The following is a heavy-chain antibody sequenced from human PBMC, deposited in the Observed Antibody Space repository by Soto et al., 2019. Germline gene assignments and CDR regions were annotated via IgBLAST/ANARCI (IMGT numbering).Heavy chain of an antibody. CDR3: AREVQVHTPAFGY. J-gene: IGHJ4*02. CDR2: ISPMFGAA. Sequence: VQLVQSGAEMKKPWSSVKVSCQSSGGTFNTYAMNWVRQAPGQGPEWMGDISPMFGAANYAPKFQGRVTITADESTGTSYMQLSSLTSEDTALYFCAREVQVHTPAFGYWGQGTLVTVSS. CDR1: GGTFNTYA. D-gene: IGHD3-10*01. V-gene: IGHV1-69*19.